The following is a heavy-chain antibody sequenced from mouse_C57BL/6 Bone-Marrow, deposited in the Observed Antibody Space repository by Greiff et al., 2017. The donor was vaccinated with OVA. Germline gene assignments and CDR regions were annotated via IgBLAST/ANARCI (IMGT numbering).Heavy chain of an antibody. CDR3: ARRSNYVRYAMDY. CDR1: GYTFTDHT. D-gene: IGHD2-5*01. Sequence: VKLLESDAELVKPGASVKLSCTVSGYTFTDHTLHWMKQRPEPGLEWIGYIYPRDGSTQYNEKFKGKATLTADKSSSTAYMQLNSRTSEDSAVYFCARRSNYVRYAMDYWGQGTSVTVSS. V-gene: IGHV1-78*01. J-gene: IGHJ4*01. CDR2: IYPRDGST.